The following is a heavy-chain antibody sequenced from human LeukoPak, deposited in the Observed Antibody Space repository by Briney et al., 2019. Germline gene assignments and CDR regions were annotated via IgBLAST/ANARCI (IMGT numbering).Heavy chain of an antibody. CDR1: GFTFSSYG. J-gene: IGHJ4*02. V-gene: IGHV3-33*01. D-gene: IGHD3-9*01. CDR3: ARDGGHDILTGYPDY. Sequence: PGGSLRLSCAASGFTFSSYGMHWVRQAPGKGLEWVAVIWYDGSNKYYADSVKGRFTISRDNSKNTLYLQMNSLRAEDTAVYYCARDGGHDILTGYPDYWGQGTLVTVSS. CDR2: IWYDGSNK.